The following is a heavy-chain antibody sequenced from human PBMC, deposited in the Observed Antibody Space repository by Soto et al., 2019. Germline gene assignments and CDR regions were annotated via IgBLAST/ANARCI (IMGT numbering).Heavy chain of an antibody. Sequence: EVQLLESGGGLVEPVGSLRLSCAASGFNFSNYAVTWVRQAPGKGLEWVSTISGSGGSTYYADSVKGRFTISRDNSKNTLYLQMNSLRAEDTAVYYCAKDQGSSWYEIDYWGQGTLVTVSS. D-gene: IGHD6-13*01. CDR3: AKDQGSSWYEIDY. V-gene: IGHV3-23*01. J-gene: IGHJ4*02. CDR2: ISGSGGST. CDR1: GFNFSNYA.